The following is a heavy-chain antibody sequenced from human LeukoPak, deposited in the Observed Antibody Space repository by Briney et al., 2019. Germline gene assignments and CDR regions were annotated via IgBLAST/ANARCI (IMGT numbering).Heavy chain of an antibody. CDR2: ISGSGGST. CDR3: AKTPHIVVVTAHFDY. D-gene: IGHD2-21*02. Sequence: PGGSLRLSCAASGFTFSSYAMSWVHQAPGKGLEWVSAISGSGGSTYYADSVKGRFTISRDNSKNTLYLQMNSLRAEDTAVYYCAKTPHIVVVTAHFDYWGQGTLVTVSS. CDR1: GFTFSSYA. V-gene: IGHV3-23*01. J-gene: IGHJ4*02.